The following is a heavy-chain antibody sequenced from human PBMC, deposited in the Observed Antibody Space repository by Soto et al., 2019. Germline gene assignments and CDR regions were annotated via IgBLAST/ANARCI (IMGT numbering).Heavy chain of an antibody. J-gene: IGHJ4*02. CDR1: GFTFSSYA. Sequence: EVQLLESGGGLVQPGGSLRLSCAASGFTFSSYAMSWVRQAPGKGLEWVSAISGSGGSTYYADSVKGRFTISRDNSKNTLYLQMNSLRAEDTAVYYCAKDRIAARPFGRLDFDYWGQGTLVTVSS. CDR2: ISGSGGST. V-gene: IGHV3-23*01. D-gene: IGHD6-6*01. CDR3: AKDRIAARPFGRLDFDY.